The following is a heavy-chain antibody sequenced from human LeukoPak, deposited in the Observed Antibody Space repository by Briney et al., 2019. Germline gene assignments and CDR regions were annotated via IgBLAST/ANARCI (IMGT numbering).Heavy chain of an antibody. V-gene: IGHV1-18*01. Sequence: ASVKVSCKASGYTFTSYGISWVRQAPGQGLEWTGWISAYNGNTNYAQKLQGRVTMTTDTSTSTAYMELRSLRSDDTAVYYCARDRVPSYYDSSGYPLDYWGQGTLVTVSS. CDR2: ISAYNGNT. CDR1: GYTFTSYG. CDR3: ARDRVPSYYDSSGYPLDY. J-gene: IGHJ4*02. D-gene: IGHD3-22*01.